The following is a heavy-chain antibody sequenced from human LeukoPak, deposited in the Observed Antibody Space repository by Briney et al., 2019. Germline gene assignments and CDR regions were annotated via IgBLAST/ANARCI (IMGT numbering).Heavy chain of an antibody. Sequence: PGGSLRLSCAASGLTFSSYAMSWVRQAPGKGLEWVSAISGSGGSTYYADSVKGRFTISRDNSKNTLYLQMNSLRAEDTAVYYCARTYSGSYFFDYWGQGTLVTVSS. J-gene: IGHJ4*02. V-gene: IGHV3-23*01. CDR1: GLTFSSYA. CDR2: ISGSGGST. D-gene: IGHD1-26*01. CDR3: ARTYSGSYFFDY.